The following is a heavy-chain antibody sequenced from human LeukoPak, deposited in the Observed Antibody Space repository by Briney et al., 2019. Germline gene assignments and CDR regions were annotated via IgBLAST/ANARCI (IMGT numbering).Heavy chain of an antibody. Sequence: SETLSLTCTVSGGSLSSSSFYWGWIRQPPGKGLEWIGSLSYSGRTYYNPSLKTRVTVSIDTSKNQFSLKLSSVTAADTAVYYCARLGRITMVRGVNSDYWGQGTLVTVSS. V-gene: IGHV4-39*01. CDR2: LSYSGRT. J-gene: IGHJ4*02. CDR3: ARLGRITMVRGVNSDY. CDR1: GGSLSSSSFY. D-gene: IGHD3-10*01.